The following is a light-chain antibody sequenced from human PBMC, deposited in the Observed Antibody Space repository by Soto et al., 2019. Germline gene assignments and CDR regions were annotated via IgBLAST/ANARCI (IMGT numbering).Light chain of an antibody. V-gene: IGKV3-15*01. CDR2: GAS. J-gene: IGKJ4*01. CDR1: QSVSSY. CDR3: QQYNNWPLT. Sequence: EIVMTQSPATLSVSPGERVTLSCRASQSVSSYLAWYQQKPGQAPRLLIYGASTRATDIPARFSGSGSGTEFTLTISSLQSEDFALYYCQQYNNWPLTFGGGTKVEIK.